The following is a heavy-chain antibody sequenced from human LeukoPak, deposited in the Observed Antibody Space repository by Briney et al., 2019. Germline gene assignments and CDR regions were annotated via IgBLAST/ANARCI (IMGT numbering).Heavy chain of an antibody. Sequence: PSETLSLTGTVSGGSISSYYWSWIRQPPGKGLEWIGYIYYSGSTNYNPSLKSRVTISVDTSKNQFSLKLSSVTAADTAVYYCASRYFCSTSCYTFDYWGQGTLVTVSS. V-gene: IGHV4-59*08. CDR2: IYYSGST. CDR3: ASRYFCSTSCYTFDY. CDR1: GGSISSYY. J-gene: IGHJ4*02. D-gene: IGHD2-2*02.